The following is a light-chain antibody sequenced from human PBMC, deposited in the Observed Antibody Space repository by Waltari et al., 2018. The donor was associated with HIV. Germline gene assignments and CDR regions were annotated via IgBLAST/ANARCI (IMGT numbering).Light chain of an antibody. Sequence: QSALTQPASVSGSPGQSITISCTGTSPDIGTYNLVSWYQHLPGKAPKLLIYHIDKRPSAVSNRFSGSKSGDTASLTISGLQADDEADYYCCAYAGSSTFVLFGGGTTLTVL. CDR1: SPDIGTYNL. CDR3: CAYAGSSTFVL. V-gene: IGLV2-23*02. J-gene: IGLJ2*01. CDR2: HID.